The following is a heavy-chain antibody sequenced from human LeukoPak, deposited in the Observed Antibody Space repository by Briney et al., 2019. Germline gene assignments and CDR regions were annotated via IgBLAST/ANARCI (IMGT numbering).Heavy chain of an antibody. V-gene: IGHV4-59*01. J-gene: IGHJ6*02. CDR2: IYYSGST. Sequence: PSETLSLTCTVSGGSISSYYWSWIRQPPGKGLEWIGYIYYSGSTNYNPSLKSRVTISVDTSKNQFSLKLSSVTAADTAVYYCAREREQLVPPYYYYGMDVWGQGTTVTVSS. D-gene: IGHD6-13*01. CDR1: GGSISSYY. CDR3: AREREQLVPPYYYYGMDV.